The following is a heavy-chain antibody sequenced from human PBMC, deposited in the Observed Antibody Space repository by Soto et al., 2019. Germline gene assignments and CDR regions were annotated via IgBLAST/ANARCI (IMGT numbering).Heavy chain of an antibody. CDR1: GGYFNNRQTLNSYP. J-gene: IGHJ6*02. CDR3: AKSWGGEISYYCYAMDV. CDR2: IIPLFGTT. Sequence: QVQVVQSGAEVKRPGSSVNVSCKASGGYFNNRQTLNSYPISWVRQAPGQGLEWMWGIIPLFGTTNYAQRFQGRVTTTADQSTSTTYLALNNVTSADTAVYYGAKSWGGEISYYCYAMDVWGQGTTVTVSS. V-gene: IGHV1-69*01. D-gene: IGHD3-16*01.